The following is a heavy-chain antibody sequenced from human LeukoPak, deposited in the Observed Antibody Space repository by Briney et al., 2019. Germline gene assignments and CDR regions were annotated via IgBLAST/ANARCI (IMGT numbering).Heavy chain of an antibody. Sequence: GGSLRLSCAASGFTFSSYSMNWVRQAPGKGLEWVSSISSSSSYIYYADSVKGRFTISRDNAKNSLYLQMNSLRAEDTAVYYCARHVVVVPAAYDAFDIWGQGTMVTVSS. CDR2: ISSSSSYI. J-gene: IGHJ3*02. CDR3: ARHVVVVPAAYDAFDI. CDR1: GFTFSSYS. D-gene: IGHD2-2*01. V-gene: IGHV3-21*01.